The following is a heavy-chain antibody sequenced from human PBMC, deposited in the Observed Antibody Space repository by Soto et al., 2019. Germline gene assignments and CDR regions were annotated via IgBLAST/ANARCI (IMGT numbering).Heavy chain of an antibody. CDR1: GYTFTSYD. Sequence: ASVKVSCKASGYTFTSYDINWVRQATGQGLEWMGWMNPNSGNTGYAQKFQGRVTMTRNTSISTAYMELSSLRSEDTAVYYCARGRQYYDILTGYYNFDYWGQGTLVTVSS. V-gene: IGHV1-8*01. D-gene: IGHD3-9*01. CDR2: MNPNSGNT. J-gene: IGHJ4*02. CDR3: ARGRQYYDILTGYYNFDY.